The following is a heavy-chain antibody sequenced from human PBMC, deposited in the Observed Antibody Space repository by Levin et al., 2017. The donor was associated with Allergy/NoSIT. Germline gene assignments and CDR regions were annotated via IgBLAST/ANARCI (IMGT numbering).Heavy chain of an antibody. CDR1: GFTFSSYS. Sequence: GGSLRLSCAASGFTFSSYSMNWVRQAPGKGLEWVSSISSSGSYIYYADSVKGRFTISRDNAKNSLYLQMNSLRAEDTAVYYCAREGIAVAGFDYWGQGTLVTVSS. CDR2: ISSSGSYI. J-gene: IGHJ4*02. D-gene: IGHD6-19*01. V-gene: IGHV3-21*01. CDR3: AREGIAVAGFDY.